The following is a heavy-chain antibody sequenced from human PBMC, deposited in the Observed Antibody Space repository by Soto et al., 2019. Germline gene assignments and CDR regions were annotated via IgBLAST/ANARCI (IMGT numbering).Heavy chain of an antibody. CDR2: INPNSGGT. J-gene: IGHJ6*02. CDR3: ARSGYYDFWSGYDYYYYGMDV. V-gene: IGHV1-2*02. Sequence: ASVKVSCKATGYTFTGYYMHWVRQAPGQGLEWMGWINPNSGGTNYAQKFQGRVTMTRDTSISTAYMELSRLRSDDTAVYYCARSGYYDFWSGYDYYYYGMDVWGQGTTVTVSS. CDR1: GYTFTGYY. D-gene: IGHD3-3*01.